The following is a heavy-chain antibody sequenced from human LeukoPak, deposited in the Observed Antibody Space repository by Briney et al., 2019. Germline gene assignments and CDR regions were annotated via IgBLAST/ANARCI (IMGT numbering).Heavy chain of an antibody. CDR3: AATIKRDYGDTNLDY. V-gene: IGHV4-59*01. Sequence: SETLSLTCSVPGDSISSYFWSWIRQPPGKGLEWIGYMHNGRYSNYNPSLKSRVTISGDTSKNQLSLKLTSVTAADTAVYYCAATIKRDYGDTNLDYWGKGTLVTVSS. J-gene: IGHJ4*02. D-gene: IGHD4/OR15-4a*01. CDR2: MHNGRYS. CDR1: GDSISSYF.